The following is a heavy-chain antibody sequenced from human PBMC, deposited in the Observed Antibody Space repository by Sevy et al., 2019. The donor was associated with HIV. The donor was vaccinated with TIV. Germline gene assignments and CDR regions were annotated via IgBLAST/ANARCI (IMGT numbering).Heavy chain of an antibody. J-gene: IGHJ4*02. CDR3: ARGPPDGSYDYFDY. CDR1: GFTFSSFN. V-gene: IGHV3-21*06. D-gene: IGHD1-26*01. Sequence: GGSLRLSCAASGFTFSSFNMNWGRQAPGKGLEWVSSISGLSNYIYYAESLKGRFIISRDNAKNTLYLQMNSLRADDTAVYYCARGPPDGSYDYFDYWGQGTLVTVSS. CDR2: ISGLSNYI.